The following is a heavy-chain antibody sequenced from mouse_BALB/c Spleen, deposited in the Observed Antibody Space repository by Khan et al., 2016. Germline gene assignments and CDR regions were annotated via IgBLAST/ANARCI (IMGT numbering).Heavy chain of an antibody. V-gene: IGHV9-3-1*01. CDR2: MNLYTGEQ. D-gene: IGHD1-1*01. Sequence: QIQLVQSGPELKKPGETVKISCKASGYTFTNYGMNWVRQAPGKGLQWMGWMNLYTGEQTYTDDFKGRFAFSLEPSVSTAYLQIINLKNEDTATYFYARSTYYGYYYAMDYWGQRTSVTVSS. J-gene: IGHJ4*01. CDR1: GYTFTNYG. CDR3: ARSTYYGYYYAMDY.